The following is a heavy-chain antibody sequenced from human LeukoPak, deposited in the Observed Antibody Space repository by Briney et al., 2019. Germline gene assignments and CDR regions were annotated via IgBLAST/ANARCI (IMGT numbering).Heavy chain of an antibody. Sequence: ASVKVSCKASGYTFTGYYMHWVRQAPGQGLEWMGRIIPILGIANYAQKFQGRVTITADKSTSTAYMELSSLRSEDTAVYYCATTGVVPAAIGYWGQGTLVTVSS. CDR3: ATTGVVPAAIGY. CDR2: IIPILGIA. D-gene: IGHD2-2*01. J-gene: IGHJ4*02. CDR1: GYTFTGYY. V-gene: IGHV1-69*02.